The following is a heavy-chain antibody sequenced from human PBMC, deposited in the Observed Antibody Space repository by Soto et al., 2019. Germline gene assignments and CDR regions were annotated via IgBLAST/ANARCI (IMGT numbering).Heavy chain of an antibody. J-gene: IGHJ6*03. Sequence: ASAKVSCKASGYTFTNYGFSWVRQAPGQALEWMGWVSTYNGNTNYAQKLQDRVTLTTDTSTRTAYMELRSLRSDDTAVYYCATLQGDTLNYYYYYMDVWGKGTTVTVSS. CDR2: VSTYNGNT. CDR3: ATLQGDTLNYYYYYMDV. V-gene: IGHV1-18*01. CDR1: GYTFTNYG. D-gene: IGHD2-15*01.